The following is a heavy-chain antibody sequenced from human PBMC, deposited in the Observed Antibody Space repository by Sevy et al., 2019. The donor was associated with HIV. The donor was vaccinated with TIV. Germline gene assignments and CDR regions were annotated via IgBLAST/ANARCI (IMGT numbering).Heavy chain of an antibody. CDR2: TRNKADSYTT. Sequence: GGSLRLSCAASGFTFSDHYMEWVRQAPGKGLEWVGRTRNKADSYTTEYAASVKGRITISRNDSKNSQYLQMNSLKTDDTAVYYCATHAGIAAAGRVFDYWGQGSLVTVSS. CDR3: ATHAGIAAAGRVFDY. D-gene: IGHD6-13*01. J-gene: IGHJ4*02. V-gene: IGHV3-72*01. CDR1: GFTFSDHY.